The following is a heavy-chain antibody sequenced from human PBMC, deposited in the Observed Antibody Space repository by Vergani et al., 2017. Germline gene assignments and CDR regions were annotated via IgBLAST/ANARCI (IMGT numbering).Heavy chain of an antibody. CDR1: GGSISSSSYY. CDR3: ARCGFFRFDP. J-gene: IGHJ5*02. D-gene: IGHD2-15*01. Sequence: QLQLQESGPGLVKPSETLSLTCTVSGGSISSSSYYWGWIRQPPGKGLEWIGSIYYSGSTYYNPSLKSRVTISVDTSKNQFSLKLSSGTAADTAVYYCARCGFFRFDPWGQGTLVTVSS. CDR2: IYYSGST. V-gene: IGHV4-39*07.